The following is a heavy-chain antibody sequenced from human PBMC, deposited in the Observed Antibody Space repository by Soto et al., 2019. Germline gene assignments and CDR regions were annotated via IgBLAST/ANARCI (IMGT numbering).Heavy chain of an antibody. CDR2: TWYDGRKQ. J-gene: IGHJ6*02. D-gene: IGHD5-12*01. CDR3: ANIRGYSGYDSPISYLYGMDV. V-gene: IGHV3-33*06. Sequence: QVQLVESGGGVVQPGRSLKLSCAASGFTFSNYGMHWVRQAPGKGLQWVAVTWYDGRKQHYADTVKGRFTISRDNSRNALYLQMHSLRVEDTGVYYCANIRGYSGYDSPISYLYGMDVWGQGTTVTVSS. CDR1: GFTFSNYG.